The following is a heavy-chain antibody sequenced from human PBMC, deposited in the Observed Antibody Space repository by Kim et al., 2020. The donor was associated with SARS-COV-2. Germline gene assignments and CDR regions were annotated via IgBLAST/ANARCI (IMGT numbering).Heavy chain of an antibody. J-gene: IGHJ4*02. CDR1: GFTFSNYA. V-gene: IGHV3-23*01. CDR2: ISGSGETR. CDR3: AKPPFHYDTCWYTYYFDL. Sequence: GGSLRLSCVTSGFTFSNYAMNWVRQTPGKGLEWVSGISGSGETRYYADSVKGRFTISRDNSKNTLYLQMNSLRAEDTAVYYCAKPPFHYDTCWYTYYFDLWGQGTMVTVSS. D-gene: IGHD2-2*02.